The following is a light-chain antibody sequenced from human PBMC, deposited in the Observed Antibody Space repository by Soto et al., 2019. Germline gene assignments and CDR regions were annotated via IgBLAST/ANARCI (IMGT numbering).Light chain of an antibody. J-gene: IGLJ1*01. CDR2: DVS. CDR1: SSDVGGYNY. V-gene: IGLV2-14*01. Sequence: QSVLTQPASVSGSPGQSITISCTGTSSDVGGYNYVSWYQQHPGKAPKLMIYDVSNRPSGVSNRFSGSKSGNTASLTISGLQAEDEAEYYCSSYTSSSTPYVSRTGTKVPVL. CDR3: SSYTSSSTPYV.